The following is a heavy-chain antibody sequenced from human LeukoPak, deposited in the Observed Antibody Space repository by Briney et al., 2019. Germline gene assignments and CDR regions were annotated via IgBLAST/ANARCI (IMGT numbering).Heavy chain of an antibody. CDR3: ARRQGYYDSRGYYPWAFDI. D-gene: IGHD3-22*01. CDR1: EYGFSSYW. J-gene: IGHJ3*02. V-gene: IGHV5-51*01. CDR2: IYPGDSDT. Sequence: GESLKISCKGSEYGFSSYWIGWVRQMPGKGLEWMGIIYPGDSDTTYSPSFQGQVTISVDKSVDTAYLQWSSLKASDTAMYYCARRQGYYDSRGYYPWAFDIWAQGTMVTVSS.